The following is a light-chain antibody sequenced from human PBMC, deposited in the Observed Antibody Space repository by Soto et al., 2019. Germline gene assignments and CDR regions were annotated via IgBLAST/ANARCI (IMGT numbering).Light chain of an antibody. V-gene: IGKV3-20*01. CDR3: QQYGSSSWT. Sequence: IALTQSPGTLSLSPGERTTLSCRASQSISRYLAWYQQRPGQAPRLLIYGASSRATGIPDRFSGSGSGTEFTLTISRLEPEDFAVYYCQQYGSSSWTFGQGTKVDIK. CDR2: GAS. J-gene: IGKJ1*01. CDR1: QSISRY.